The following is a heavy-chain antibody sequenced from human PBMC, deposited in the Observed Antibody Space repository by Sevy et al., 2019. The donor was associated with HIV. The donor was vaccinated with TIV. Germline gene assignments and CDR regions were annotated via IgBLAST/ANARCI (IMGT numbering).Heavy chain of an antibody. J-gene: IGHJ4*02. CDR2: INPNSGGT. CDR1: GYTFTGYY. D-gene: IGHD3-10*01. Sequence: ASVKVSCKASGYTFTGYYMHWVRQAPGQGLEWMGWINPNSGGTNYAQKFQGRVTMTRDTSISTAYMVLSRVRSDDTAVYYCARERGGVLWFGELLGPFDYWGQGTLVTVSS. V-gene: IGHV1-2*02. CDR3: ARERGGVLWFGELLGPFDY.